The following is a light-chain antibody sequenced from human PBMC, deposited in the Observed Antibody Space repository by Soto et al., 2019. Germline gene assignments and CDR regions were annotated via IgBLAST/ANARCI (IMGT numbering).Light chain of an antibody. J-gene: IGLJ2*01. V-gene: IGLV2-14*01. CDR1: SSDVGGYNY. CDR2: EVS. CDR3: SSYASSNTLA. Sequence: QSALTQPASVSGSPGQSITISCTGTSSDVGGYNYVSWYQQHPGKVPKLLIYEVSNRPSGISNRLSGSKSGYTASLAISGLQAEDETDYYCSSYASSNTLAFGGGTQLTVL.